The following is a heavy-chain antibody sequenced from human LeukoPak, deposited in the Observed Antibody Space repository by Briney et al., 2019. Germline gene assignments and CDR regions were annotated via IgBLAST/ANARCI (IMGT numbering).Heavy chain of an antibody. J-gene: IGHJ4*02. D-gene: IGHD3-22*01. V-gene: IGHV4-4*07. CDR3: ARVGPLPTDSSGSLKPGGAFDY. CDR1: GGSISSYY. CDR2: IYTSGST. Sequence: SETLSLTCTVSGGSISSYYWSWIRQPAGKGLEWIGRIYTSGSTNYNPSLKSRVTMSVDTSKNQFSLKLSSVTAADTAVYYCARVGPLPTDSSGSLKPGGAFDYWGQGTLVTVSS.